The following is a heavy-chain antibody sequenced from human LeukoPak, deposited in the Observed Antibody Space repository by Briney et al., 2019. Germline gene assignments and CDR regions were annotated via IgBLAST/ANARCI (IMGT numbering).Heavy chain of an antibody. V-gene: IGHV1-18*01. CDR1: GYTFTSYG. D-gene: IGHD3-3*01. CDR2: ISAYNGNT. Sequence: EASVKVSCKASGYTFTSYGISWVRQAPGQGLEWMGWISAYNGNTNYAQKLQGRVTMTTDTSTSTAYMELRSLRSDDTAVHYCARDQDFWSGYYYYGMDVWGQGTTVTVSS. CDR3: ARDQDFWSGYYYYGMDV. J-gene: IGHJ6*02.